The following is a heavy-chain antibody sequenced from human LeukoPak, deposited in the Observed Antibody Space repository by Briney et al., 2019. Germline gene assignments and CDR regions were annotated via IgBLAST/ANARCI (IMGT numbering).Heavy chain of an antibody. V-gene: IGHV3-21*01. CDR1: GFTFSSYS. CDR2: ISSSSSYI. Sequence: GGSLRLSCTASGFTFSSYSMNWVRQAPGKGLEWVSSISSSSSYIYYADSVKGRFTISRDNAKNSLYLQMNSLRAEDTAVYYCATGLNWNYYYFDYWGQGTLVTVSS. J-gene: IGHJ4*02. D-gene: IGHD1-7*01. CDR3: ATGLNWNYYYFDY.